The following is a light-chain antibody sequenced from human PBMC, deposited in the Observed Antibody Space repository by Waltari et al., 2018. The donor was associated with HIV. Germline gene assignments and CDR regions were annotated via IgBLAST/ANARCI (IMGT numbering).Light chain of an antibody. CDR3: QQRNNWPPEVS. V-gene: IGKV3-11*01. Sequence: VLTQSPASLSLSPGDRATLSCRASDSVSNYLARYQQKPGQAPRLLIYDASIRATGIPARFSGSGSRTDFTLTISSLEPEDFALYYCQQRNNWPPEVSFGQGTRLEIK. CDR2: DAS. J-gene: IGKJ5*01. CDR1: DSVSNY.